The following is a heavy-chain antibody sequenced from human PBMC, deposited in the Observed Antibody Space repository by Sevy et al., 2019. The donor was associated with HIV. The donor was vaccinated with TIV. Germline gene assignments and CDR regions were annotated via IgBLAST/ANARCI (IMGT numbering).Heavy chain of an antibody. V-gene: IGHV3-53*01. CDR2: IYSGGST. CDR3: ARDSSSGYWVAFDI. J-gene: IGHJ3*02. Sequence: GSLRLSCAASGFTVSSNYMSWVRQAPGKGLEWVSVIYSGGSTYYADSVKGRFTISRDNSKNTLYLQMNSLRAEDTAVYYCARDSSSGYWVAFDIWGQGTMVTVSS. CDR1: GFTVSSNY. D-gene: IGHD3-22*01.